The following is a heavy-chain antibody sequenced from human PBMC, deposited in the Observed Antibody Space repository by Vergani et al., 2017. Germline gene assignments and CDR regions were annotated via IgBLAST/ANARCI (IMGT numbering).Heavy chain of an antibody. Sequence: EVQLVESGGGIVKPGGSLRLSCVASGFSFRNAWMNWVRRTPGKGLEWVDRIKSTFDRGTTDYAAAVKGRFTISRDDSKNTLFLQMNGLKTEDIGVYYCTTDHRYWGDGSCYWLRDHHYYGMDVWGQGTTVTVSS. D-gene: IGHD3-10*01. CDR2: IKSTFDRGTT. CDR1: GFSFRNAW. CDR3: TTDHRYWGDGSCYWLRDHHYYGMDV. V-gene: IGHV3-15*07. J-gene: IGHJ6*02.